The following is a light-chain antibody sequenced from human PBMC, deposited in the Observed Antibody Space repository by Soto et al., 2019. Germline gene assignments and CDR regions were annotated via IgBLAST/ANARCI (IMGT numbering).Light chain of an antibody. CDR3: QQYFGSLYT. Sequence: IVLTQSPGTLSLSPGERATLSCRTSQSISSTYLAWYQQRPGQAPRLLIYAASSRATGIPDRFSGSGSGTDFTLTISRLEPEDFAVYYCQQYFGSLYTFGQGTKLEIK. J-gene: IGKJ2*01. CDR2: AAS. CDR1: QSISSTY. V-gene: IGKV3-20*01.